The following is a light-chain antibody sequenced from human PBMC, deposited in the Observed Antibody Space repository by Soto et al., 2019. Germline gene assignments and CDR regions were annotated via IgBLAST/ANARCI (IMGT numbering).Light chain of an antibody. Sequence: QSALTQPASVSGSSGQSITISCTGTSSDVGDYTYVSWYQQHPGKAPKLIIYEVRYRPSRVSSRFSGSKSANTASLTISGLQTEDEADYYCISYTSASTWVFGGGTKLTVL. V-gene: IGLV2-14*01. J-gene: IGLJ3*02. CDR3: ISYTSASTWV. CDR1: SSDVGDYTY. CDR2: EVR.